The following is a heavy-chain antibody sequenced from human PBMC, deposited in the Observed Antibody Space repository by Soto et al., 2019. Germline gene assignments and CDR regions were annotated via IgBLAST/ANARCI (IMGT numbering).Heavy chain of an antibody. Sequence: QVQLVQSGAEVKKPGASVKVSCKASGYTFSSYGINWVRQAPGQGLEWLGWVSPYDVYTNYAQILQGRVSMTTDTSTKTAYMEVRSLRSDDTAVYYCARGGYYDSSGSRNYFYYGMNVWGQGTTVTVSS. CDR2: VSPYDVYT. CDR3: ARGGYYDSSGSRNYFYYGMNV. J-gene: IGHJ6*02. CDR1: GYTFSSYG. V-gene: IGHV1-18*01. D-gene: IGHD3-22*01.